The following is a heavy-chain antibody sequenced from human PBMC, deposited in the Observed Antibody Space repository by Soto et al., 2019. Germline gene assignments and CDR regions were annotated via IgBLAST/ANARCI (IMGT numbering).Heavy chain of an antibody. CDR1: GYTFTSYY. J-gene: IGHJ4*02. CDR2: INPSGGSR. D-gene: IGHD3-3*01. V-gene: IGHV1-46*01. CDR3: ARGIDFLDYFDY. Sequence: ASVKVSCKASGYTFTSYYMHWVRQAPGQGLEWMGIINPSGGSRSYAQKFQGRVTMTRDTSTSTVYMELCGLRSEDTAVYYCARGIDFLDYFDYWGQGTLVNASS.